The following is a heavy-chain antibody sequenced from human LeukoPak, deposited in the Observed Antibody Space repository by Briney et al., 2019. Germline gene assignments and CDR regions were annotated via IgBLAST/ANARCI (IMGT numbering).Heavy chain of an antibody. CDR3: ARDFKYCTNGVCYFFDY. CDR2: INSNGGST. CDR1: GFTFSSYA. V-gene: IGHV3-64*01. J-gene: IGHJ4*02. Sequence: PGGSLRLSCVASGFTFSSYAMHWVRQTPGKGLEYVSGINSNGGSTHYANSVKGRFTISRDNSKHTLYLQMGSLRTEDMAVYYCARDFKYCTNGVCYFFDYWGQGTLVTVSS. D-gene: IGHD2-8*01.